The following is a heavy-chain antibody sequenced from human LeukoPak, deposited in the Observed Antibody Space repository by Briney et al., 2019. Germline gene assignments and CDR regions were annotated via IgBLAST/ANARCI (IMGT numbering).Heavy chain of an antibody. V-gene: IGHV3-23*01. Sequence: PGGSLRLSCAASGFTFSSYAMSWVRQAPGKGLEWVSAISGSGGSTYYADSVKGRFTISRDNSKNTLYLQMNSLRAEDTAVYYCAKESFDYYDSSGYLVDAFDIWGQGTMVTVSS. CDR1: GFTFSSYA. J-gene: IGHJ3*02. D-gene: IGHD3-22*01. CDR3: AKESFDYYDSSGYLVDAFDI. CDR2: ISGSGGST.